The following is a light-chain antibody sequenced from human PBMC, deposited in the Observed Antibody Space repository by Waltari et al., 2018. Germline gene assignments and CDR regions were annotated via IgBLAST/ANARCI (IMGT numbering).Light chain of an antibody. CDR1: QSVSSSY. V-gene: IGKV3-20*01. Sequence: EIVLTQSPGTLSLSPGERVTLSCKSSQSVSSSYLAWFQQQPGQTPRLLIYGASTRASGIPDRFSGSGSGTDFTLTINRLQPEDFAVYSCHQYGNSPFTFGQGTRLEIK. J-gene: IGKJ5*01. CDR2: GAS. CDR3: HQYGNSPFT.